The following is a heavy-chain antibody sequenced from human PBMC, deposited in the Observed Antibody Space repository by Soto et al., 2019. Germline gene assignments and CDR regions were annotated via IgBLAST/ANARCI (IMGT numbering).Heavy chain of an antibody. Sequence: QVQLVQSGAEVKKPGASVKVSCKASGYTFTSYGISWVRQAPGQGLEWMGWISAYKGNTNYAQKLQGRVTMTTDTSTSTAYMELRSLRSDDTAVYYCAREHPPPTQVIKNYYYYGMDVWGQGTTVTVSS. CDR3: AREHPPPTQVIKNYYYYGMDV. V-gene: IGHV1-18*04. CDR2: ISAYKGNT. CDR1: GYTFTSYG. J-gene: IGHJ6*02. D-gene: IGHD4-4*01.